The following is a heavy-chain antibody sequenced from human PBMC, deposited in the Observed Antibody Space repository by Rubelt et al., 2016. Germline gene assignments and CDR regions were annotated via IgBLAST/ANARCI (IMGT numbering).Heavy chain of an antibody. D-gene: IGHD6-13*01. CDR1: GDSISSRSYY. CDR2: IYYSGST. V-gene: IGHV4-39*01. J-gene: IGHJ4*02. CDR3: ARGRFGSSWAFDY. Sequence: QLQLQESGPGLVKPSETLSLTCTVSGDSISSRSYYWGWIRQPPGKGLEWIGSIYYSGSTYYNQLLKSRVTISGDTSKNQFSLKLSSVTAADTAVYYCARGRFGSSWAFDYWGQGTLVTVSS.